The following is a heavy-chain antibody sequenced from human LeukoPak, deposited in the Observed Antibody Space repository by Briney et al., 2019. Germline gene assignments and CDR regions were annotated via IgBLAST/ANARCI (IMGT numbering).Heavy chain of an antibody. CDR2: ISSSSGNI. V-gene: IGHV3-48*01. J-gene: IGHJ4*02. Sequence: PGGSLRLSCAASGFTFRSYAMIWVRQAPGKGLEWVSYISSSSGNIYYADSVKGRFTISRDNAKNSLYLQMNSLRADDTAVYYCAKDHGNYDFDYWGQGTLVTVSS. CDR3: AKDHGNYDFDY. CDR1: GFTFRSYA. D-gene: IGHD1-7*01.